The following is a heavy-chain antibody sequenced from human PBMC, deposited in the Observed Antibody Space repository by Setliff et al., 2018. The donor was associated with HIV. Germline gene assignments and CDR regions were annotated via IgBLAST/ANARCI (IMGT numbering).Heavy chain of an antibody. Sequence: LSLTCAVSGYSISSGFYWGWIRQPPGKGLEWIGSIHHSGSTFYNPSLKSRVTISVDTSKNQYSLKLNSVTAADTAFYYCARRSGWYDYWGQGTLVTVSS. D-gene: IGHD6-19*01. V-gene: IGHV4-38-2*01. CDR2: IHHSGST. CDR3: ARRSGWYDY. CDR1: GYSISSGFY. J-gene: IGHJ4*02.